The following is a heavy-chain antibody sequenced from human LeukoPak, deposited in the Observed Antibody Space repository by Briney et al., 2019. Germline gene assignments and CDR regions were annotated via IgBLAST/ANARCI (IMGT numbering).Heavy chain of an antibody. CDR1: GGSISSGSYY. CDR3: ARGKRPNWFDP. J-gene: IGHJ5*02. V-gene: IGHV4-61*02. CDR2: IYTSGST. Sequence: PSETLSLTCTVSGGSISSGSYYWSWIRQPAGKGLEWIGRIYTSGSTNYNPSLKSRVTISVDTSKNQFSLKLSSVTAADTAVYYCARGKRPNWFDPWGQGTLVTVSS.